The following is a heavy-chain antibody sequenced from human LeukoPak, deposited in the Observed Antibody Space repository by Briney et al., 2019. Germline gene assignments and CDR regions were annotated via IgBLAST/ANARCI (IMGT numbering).Heavy chain of an antibody. V-gene: IGHV4-34*01. J-gene: IGHJ4*02. Sequence: SETLSLTCAVYGGSFSGYYWGWIRQPPGKGLEWIGEINHSGGTNFNPSLKSRVTISGDTSKNQFSLKVTSVTAADTAVYYCARGRTGESQQWLVHISHLDYWGQGTLVTVSS. CDR3: ARGRTGESQQWLVHISHLDY. CDR2: INHSGGT. D-gene: IGHD6-19*01. CDR1: GGSFSGYY.